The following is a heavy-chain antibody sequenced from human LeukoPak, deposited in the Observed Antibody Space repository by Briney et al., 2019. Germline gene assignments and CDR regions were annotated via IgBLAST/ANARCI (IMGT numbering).Heavy chain of an antibody. D-gene: IGHD1-26*01. V-gene: IGHV1-46*01. CDR3: ARVAIVGATMDYFDY. CDR2: INPTVGDT. CDR1: GYTFTSYY. J-gene: IGHJ4*02. Sequence: GASVKVSCKASGYTFTSYYVHWVRQAPGLGLQWMGIINPTVGDTIYAQRFQGRVTMTRDMSTSTAYMELSSLRSEDTAVYYCARVAIVGATMDYFDYWGQGTLVTVSS.